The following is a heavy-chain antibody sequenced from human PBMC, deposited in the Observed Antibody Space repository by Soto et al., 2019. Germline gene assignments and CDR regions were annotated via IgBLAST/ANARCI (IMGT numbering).Heavy chain of an antibody. CDR3: ARDLTTVAHYYYYGMDV. V-gene: IGHV1-69*13. D-gene: IGHD4-4*01. CDR1: GGTFSSYA. CDR2: IIPIFGTA. J-gene: IGHJ6*02. Sequence: ASVKVSCKASGGTFSSYAISWVRQAPGQGLEWMGGIIPIFGTANYAQKFQGRVTITADESTSTAYMELSSLRSEDTAVYYCARDLTTVAHYYYYGMDVWGQGTTVTVSS.